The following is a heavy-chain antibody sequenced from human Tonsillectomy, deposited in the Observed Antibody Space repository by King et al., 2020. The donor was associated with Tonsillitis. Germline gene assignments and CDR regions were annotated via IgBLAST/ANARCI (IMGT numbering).Heavy chain of an antibody. CDR1: GFTFSSYW. CDR2: INSDGSST. Sequence: VQLVESGGGLVQPGGSLRLSCAASGFTFSSYWMHWVRQAPGKGLVWVSRINSDGSSTSYADSVKGRFTISRDNAKNTLYLQMNSLRAEDTAVYYCARGAAVTTSAYYYYGMDVWGQGTTVTVSS. D-gene: IGHD4-17*01. J-gene: IGHJ6*02. CDR3: ARGAAVTTSAYYYYGMDV. V-gene: IGHV3-74*01.